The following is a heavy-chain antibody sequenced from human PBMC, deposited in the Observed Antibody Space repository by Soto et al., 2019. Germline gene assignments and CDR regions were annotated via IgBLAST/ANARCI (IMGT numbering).Heavy chain of an antibody. D-gene: IGHD1-7*01. CDR3: ARRDPGTSVDS. J-gene: IGHJ5*01. Sequence: QVQLQESGPGLVKPSGTLSLTCAVSGGSFTSNNWWTWVRQPPGQGLAWIGAINRTGSTNYNPSLTSRVTLSLDKSETLFPLKVTSLTAADPAVYFWARRDPGTSVDSWGQGTLVTVSS. CDR2: INRTGST. CDR1: GGSFTSNNW. V-gene: IGHV4-4*02.